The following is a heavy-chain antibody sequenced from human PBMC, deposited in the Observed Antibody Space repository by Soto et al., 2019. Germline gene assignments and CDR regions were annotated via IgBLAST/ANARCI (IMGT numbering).Heavy chain of an antibody. J-gene: IGHJ4*02. CDR3: ARGSRGRDNFYFDY. CDR1: EFMFSDYE. D-gene: IGHD3-9*01. CDR2: MSSSDNTI. Sequence: PGGSLRLSCAASEFMFSDYEMNWVRQAPGKGLEWVSYMSSSDNTIHYADSVRGRFTISRDNARGSLYLQMSGLSVEDTAVYYCARGSRGRDNFYFDYWGRGTLVTVS. V-gene: IGHV3-48*03.